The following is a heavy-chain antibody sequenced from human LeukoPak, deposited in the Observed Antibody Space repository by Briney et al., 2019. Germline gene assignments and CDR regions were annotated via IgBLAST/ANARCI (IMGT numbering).Heavy chain of an antibody. CDR2: IIPIFGTA. Sequence: ASVKVSCKASGGTFSSYAISWVRQAPGQGLEWMGGIIPIFGTANYAQKFQGRVTITTDESTSTAYMELSSLRSEDTAVYYCARSDVVVPAAAGTVAKVRRWYYFDYWGQGTLVTVSS. CDR1: GGTFSSYA. V-gene: IGHV1-69*05. D-gene: IGHD2-2*01. CDR3: ARSDVVVPAAAGTVAKVRRWYYFDY. J-gene: IGHJ4*02.